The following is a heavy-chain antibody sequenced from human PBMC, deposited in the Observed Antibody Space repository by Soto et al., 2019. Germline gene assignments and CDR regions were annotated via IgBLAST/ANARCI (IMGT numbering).Heavy chain of an antibody. CDR1: GYTFTTFD. CDR3: AREGEMPYYYYGLDV. J-gene: IGHJ6*02. D-gene: IGHD3-16*01. CDR2: ISGYNGHT. V-gene: IGHV1-18*01. Sequence: ASVKVSCKASGYTFTTFDISWVRQAPGQGLEWMGWISGYNGHTKYAQKFQGRVTMTTDTSTSTVYMDLRSLRSDDTAVYYCAREGEMPYYYYGLDVWGQGTTVTVSS.